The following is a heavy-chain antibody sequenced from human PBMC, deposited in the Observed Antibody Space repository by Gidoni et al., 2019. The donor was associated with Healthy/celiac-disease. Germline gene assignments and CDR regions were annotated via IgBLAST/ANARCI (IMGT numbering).Heavy chain of an antibody. Sequence: QLQLQESGPGLVKPSETLSLTCTRPGGSISSSSYYWGWIRQPPGKGLEWIGSIYYSGSTYYNPSLKSRVTISVDTSKNQFSLKLSSVTAADTAVYYCARSEKGAAAGWFDPWGQGTLVTVSS. V-gene: IGHV4-39*01. CDR3: ARSEKGAAAGWFDP. CDR2: IYYSGST. J-gene: IGHJ5*02. D-gene: IGHD6-13*01. CDR1: GGSISSSSYY.